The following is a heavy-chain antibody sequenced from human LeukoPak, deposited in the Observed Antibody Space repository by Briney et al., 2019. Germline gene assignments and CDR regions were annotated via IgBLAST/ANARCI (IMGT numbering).Heavy chain of an antibody. CDR1: GGSISSSSYY. CDR3: ARPPYCSSTSCSSDY. CDR2: IYYSGST. Sequence: SETLSLTCTVSGGSISSSSYYWSWIRQPPGKGLEWVGYIYYSGSTNYNPSLKSRVTISVDTSKNQFSLKLSSVTAADTAVYYCARPPYCSSTSCSSDYWGQGTLVTVSS. V-gene: IGHV4-61*05. J-gene: IGHJ4*02. D-gene: IGHD2-2*01.